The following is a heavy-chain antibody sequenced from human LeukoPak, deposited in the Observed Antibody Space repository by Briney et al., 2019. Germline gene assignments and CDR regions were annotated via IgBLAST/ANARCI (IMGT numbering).Heavy chain of an antibody. D-gene: IGHD4-17*01. J-gene: IGHJ4*02. CDR2: ISYDGATE. CDR1: GFSFSDYA. Sequence: GGSLRLSCLGSGFSFSDYAIHWVRQAPGKGLEWVAVISYDGATEYYANSVKGRFTISRDNSRNTLYLQMNSLRTEDTAVYFCAREYGANAGILGYWGQGTLVAVSS. CDR3: AREYGANAGILGY. V-gene: IGHV3-30-3*01.